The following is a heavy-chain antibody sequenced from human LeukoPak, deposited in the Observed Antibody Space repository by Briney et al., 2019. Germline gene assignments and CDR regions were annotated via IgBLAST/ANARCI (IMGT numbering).Heavy chain of an antibody. CDR1: GGSFSGYY. CDR2: INHSGST. Sequence: SETLSLTCAVYGGSFSGYYWSWIRQPPGKGLEWIGGINHSGSTNYNPSLKSRVTISVDTSKNQFSLKLSSVTAADTAAYYCARVWMYYYGSGSSYFDYWGQGTLVTVSS. D-gene: IGHD3-10*01. V-gene: IGHV4-34*01. J-gene: IGHJ4*02. CDR3: ARVWMYYYGSGSSYFDY.